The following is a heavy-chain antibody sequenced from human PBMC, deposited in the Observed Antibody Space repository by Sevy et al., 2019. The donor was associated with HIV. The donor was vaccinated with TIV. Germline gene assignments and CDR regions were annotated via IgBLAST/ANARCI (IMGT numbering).Heavy chain of an antibody. Sequence: GGSLRLSCAASGFTFSNSGMHWVRQSPGKGLERVASIFSDGVTSYYGDSVRGRFTVFRDNSKSTLYLQLNSLRVEDTAIYYCARESPSDWYLDSWGQGTLVTVSS. CDR2: IFSDGVTS. CDR3: ARESPSDWYLDS. J-gene: IGHJ4*02. D-gene: IGHD6-19*01. V-gene: IGHV3-33*01. CDR1: GFTFSNSG.